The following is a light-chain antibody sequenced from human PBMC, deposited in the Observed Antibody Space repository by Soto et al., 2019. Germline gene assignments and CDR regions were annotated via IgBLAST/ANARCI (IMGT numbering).Light chain of an antibody. CDR3: QQYSSLYT. V-gene: IGKV3-20*01. Sequence: EIVLTQSPGTLSLSPGERVTLSCRASQSINKNYLAWYQHKPGQAPRLIVYGASARATGIPDRFSGRGDGTDVTLTISRLEHEDFAVYYCQQYSSLYTFGQVTKLEIK. J-gene: IGKJ2*01. CDR1: QSINKNY. CDR2: GAS.